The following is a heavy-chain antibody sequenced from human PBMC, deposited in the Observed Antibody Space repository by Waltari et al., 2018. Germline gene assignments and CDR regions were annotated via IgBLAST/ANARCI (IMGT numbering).Heavy chain of an antibody. Sequence: QVQLQPWGAGLLKPSETLSLTCAVYGGSFSGYYRSWIRQPPGKGREWSGEINHSGSTNSNPSLTRRVSMSLDTSKNQLSLKLSAGAAPDTAVYSCAGGGRNVGQWLGPTCDYWGQGTLVTVSS. V-gene: IGHV4-34*01. J-gene: IGHJ4*02. CDR3: AGGGRNVGQWLGPTCDY. D-gene: IGHD6-19*01. CDR2: INHSGST. CDR1: GGSFSGYY.